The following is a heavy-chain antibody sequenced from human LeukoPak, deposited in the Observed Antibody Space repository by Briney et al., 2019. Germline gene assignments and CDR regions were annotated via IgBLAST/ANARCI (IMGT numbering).Heavy chain of an antibody. J-gene: IGHJ6*02. D-gene: IGHD3-16*01. CDR2: INGDGSST. V-gene: IGHV3-74*01. CDR3: ARDTSYGMDV. Sequence: GGSLRLSCAASGFAFRTYWMHWVRQAPGKGLVWVSRINGDGSSTNYADSVRGRFTISRDNAKNTLFLQMNSLRVEDTAEYYCARDTSYGMDVWGQGTTVTDSS. CDR1: GFAFRTYW.